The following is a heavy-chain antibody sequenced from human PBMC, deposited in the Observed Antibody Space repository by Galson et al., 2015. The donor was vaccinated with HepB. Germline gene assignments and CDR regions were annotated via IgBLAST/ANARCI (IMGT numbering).Heavy chain of an antibody. CDR3: ARVPGVVVVPAAIMGFDP. CDR1: GGTFSSYA. Sequence: SVKVSCKASGGTFSSYAISWVRQAPGQGLEWMGGIIPILGIANYAQKFQGRVTITADKSTSTAYMELSSLRSEDTAVYYCARVPGVVVVPAAIMGFDPWSQGTLVIVSS. CDR2: IIPILGIA. D-gene: IGHD2-2*01. J-gene: IGHJ5*02. V-gene: IGHV1-69*10.